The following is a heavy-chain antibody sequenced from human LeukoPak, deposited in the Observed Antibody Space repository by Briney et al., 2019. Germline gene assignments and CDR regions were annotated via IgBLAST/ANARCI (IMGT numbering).Heavy chain of an antibody. Sequence: GGSLRLSCAASGFTFSDYYMNWIRQAPGKGLEWVSYISSSGSTIYYADSVKGRFTISRDNAKNSLYLQMNSLRAEDTAVYYCARYSISKYYFHSWGQGTLVTVSS. J-gene: IGHJ4*02. CDR3: ARYSISKYYFHS. CDR2: ISSSGSTI. CDR1: GFTFSDYY. D-gene: IGHD6-6*01. V-gene: IGHV3-11*01.